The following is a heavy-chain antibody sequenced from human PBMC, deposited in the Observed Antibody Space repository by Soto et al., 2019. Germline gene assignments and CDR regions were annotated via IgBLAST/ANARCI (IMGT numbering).Heavy chain of an antibody. CDR2: FDPEDGET. V-gene: IGHV1-24*01. Sequence: ASVKVSCKVSGYTLTELSMHWVRQAPGKGLEWMGGFDPEDGETIYAQKFQGRVTMTEDTPTDTAYMELSSLRSEDTAVYYCATASGDYKAFDIWGQGTMVTV. D-gene: IGHD4-17*01. J-gene: IGHJ3*02. CDR3: ATASGDYKAFDI. CDR1: GYTLTELS.